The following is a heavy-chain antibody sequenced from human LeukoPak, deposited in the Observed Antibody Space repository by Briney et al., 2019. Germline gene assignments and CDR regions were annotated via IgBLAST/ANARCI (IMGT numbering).Heavy chain of an antibody. D-gene: IGHD6-6*01. CDR2: IYYSGST. Sequence: SETLSLTCTVSGGSISSSSYYWGWVRQPPGKGLEWIGSIYYSGSTYYNPSLKSRVTISVDTSKNQCSLKLSSVTAADTAVYYCARLVVGRQLGGGLDYWGQGTLVTVSS. CDR3: ARLVVGRQLGGGLDY. J-gene: IGHJ4*02. CDR1: GGSISSSSYY. V-gene: IGHV4-39*01.